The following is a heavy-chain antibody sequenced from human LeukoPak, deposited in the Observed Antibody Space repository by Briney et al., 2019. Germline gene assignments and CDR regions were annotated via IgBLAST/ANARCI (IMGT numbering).Heavy chain of an antibody. D-gene: IGHD5-24*01. CDR1: GFMFTKYD. V-gene: IGHV1-8*01. CDR3: ARETLGMATTSSHYYYYYGMDV. CDR2: MNPNTGST. Sequence: GASVKVSCKASGFMFTKYDINWVRQASGQRLEWMGWMNPNTGSTGYAQTFQGRVTMTRDTSTSTVYMELSSLRSEDTAVYYCARETLGMATTSSHYYYYYGMDVWGQGTTVTVS. J-gene: IGHJ6*02.